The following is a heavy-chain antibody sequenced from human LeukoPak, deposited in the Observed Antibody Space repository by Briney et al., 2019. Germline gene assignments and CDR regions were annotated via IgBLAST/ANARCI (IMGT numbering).Heavy chain of an antibody. D-gene: IGHD3-10*01. V-gene: IGHV1-18*01. J-gene: IGHJ6*02. CDR1: GYTFTSYG. CDR3: ARGWAILPFDYYYYGMDV. CDR2: ISAYNGNT. Sequence: ASVKVSCKASGYTFTSYGISWVRQAPGQGLEWMGWISAYNGNTNYAQKLQGRVTMTTDTSTSTAYMELRSLRSDGTAVYYCARGWAILPFDYYYYGMDVWGQGTTVTVSS.